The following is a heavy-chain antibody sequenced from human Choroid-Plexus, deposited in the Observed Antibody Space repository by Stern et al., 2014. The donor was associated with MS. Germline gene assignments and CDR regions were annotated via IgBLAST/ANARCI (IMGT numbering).Heavy chain of an antibody. D-gene: IGHD1-20*01. CDR3: VRDGLTGSDY. Sequence: VQLVESGPGLLKPSETLSLTCTVSGVSVTSSYYYWTWVRQSPGKGLEWIGHVYYSGKTSYNPSLKSRVTISVDTSKNQFSLRLDSVTAADTAVYYCVRDGLTGSDYWGQGTLVAVSS. CDR1: GVSVTSSYYY. V-gene: IGHV4-61*01. J-gene: IGHJ4*02. CDR2: VYYSGKT.